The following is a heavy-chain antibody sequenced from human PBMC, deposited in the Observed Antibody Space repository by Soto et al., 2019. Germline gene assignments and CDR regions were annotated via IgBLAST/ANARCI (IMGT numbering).Heavy chain of an antibody. J-gene: IGHJ6*03. Sequence: GGSLRLSCAASGFTFSSYAMSWVRQAPGKGLEWVSAISGSGGSTYYADSVKGRFTISRDNSKNTLYLQMNSLRAEDTAVYYCARVESSFDGSGSSQQTRYYYYMDVWGKGTTVTVSS. D-gene: IGHD3-10*01. CDR2: ISGSGGST. V-gene: IGHV3-23*01. CDR1: GFTFSSYA. CDR3: ARVESSFDGSGSSQQTRYYYYMDV.